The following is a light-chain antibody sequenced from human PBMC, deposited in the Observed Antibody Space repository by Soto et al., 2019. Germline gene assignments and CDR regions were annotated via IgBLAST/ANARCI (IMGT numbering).Light chain of an antibody. V-gene: IGLV2-23*01. CDR2: EGS. CDR1: SSDVGSYNL. CDR3: CSYAGSRV. Sequence: QSALTQPASVSGSPGQSITISCTGTSSDVGSYNLVSWYQQHPGKAPKLMIYEGSKRPSGVSNRFSGSKSGNTASLTISGRQAEAEADYYCCSYAGSRVFGGGTKLTVL. J-gene: IGLJ3*02.